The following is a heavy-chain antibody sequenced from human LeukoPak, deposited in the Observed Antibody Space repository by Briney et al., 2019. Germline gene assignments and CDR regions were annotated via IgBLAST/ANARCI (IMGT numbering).Heavy chain of an antibody. Sequence: GGSPRLSCAASRFTFSSYGMHWVRQAPGEGLEWVATISYDGYNKYYADSVKGRFTISRDNSKNTLYLQMNSLRTEDTAVYYCAKSPRDSGYEGEGYWGQGTLVTVSS. J-gene: IGHJ4*02. V-gene: IGHV3-30*18. CDR2: ISYDGYNK. CDR3: AKSPRDSGYEGEGY. D-gene: IGHD5-12*01. CDR1: RFTFSSYG.